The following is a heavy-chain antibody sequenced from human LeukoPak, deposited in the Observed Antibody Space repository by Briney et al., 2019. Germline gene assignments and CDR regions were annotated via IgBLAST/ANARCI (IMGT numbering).Heavy chain of an antibody. Sequence: NSSETLSLTCTVSGGSISSYYWSWIRQPPGKGLEWIGYIYYSGSTNYNPSLKSRVTISIDTSKNQFSLNLNSVTAADTAVYYCARDLKFGYMDVWGKGTTVTISS. J-gene: IGHJ6*03. CDR1: GGSISSYY. V-gene: IGHV4-59*01. D-gene: IGHD3-16*01. CDR2: IYYSGST. CDR3: ARDLKFGYMDV.